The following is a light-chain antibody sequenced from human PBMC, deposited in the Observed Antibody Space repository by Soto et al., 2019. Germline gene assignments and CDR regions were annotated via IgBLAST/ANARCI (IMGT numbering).Light chain of an antibody. CDR2: GAS. Sequence: EIVLTQSPGTLSLSPGERATLSCRASETVAGSYLAWYQQKPGQAPRLLIHGASTRATGIAERFSGSGSGTDFTLTISRLEPEDFAVYYCQLYGTSPKTFGHGTKVDIK. V-gene: IGKV3-20*01. J-gene: IGKJ1*01. CDR1: ETVAGSY. CDR3: QLYGTSPKT.